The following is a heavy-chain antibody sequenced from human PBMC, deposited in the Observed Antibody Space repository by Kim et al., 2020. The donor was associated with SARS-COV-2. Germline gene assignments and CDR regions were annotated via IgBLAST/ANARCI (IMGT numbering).Heavy chain of an antibody. D-gene: IGHD5-12*01. Sequence: SVKGRFTISRDNDKNSLYLQMNSLRAEDTAVYYCARARFEVATINWYFDLWGRGTLVTVSS. J-gene: IGHJ2*01. CDR3: ARARFEVATINWYFDL. V-gene: IGHV3-48*03.